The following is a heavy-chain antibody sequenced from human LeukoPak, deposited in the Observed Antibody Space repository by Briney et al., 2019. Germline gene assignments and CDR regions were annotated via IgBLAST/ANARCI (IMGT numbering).Heavy chain of an antibody. CDR2: IYYSGST. CDR3: ARGSGLRYFDWLFL. J-gene: IGHJ4*02. Sequence: PSETLSLTCTVSGGSISSGDYYWSWIRQPPGKGLEWIGYIYYSGSTYYNPSLKSRATISLDTAKRQLSLDLTSVTAADTAVYYCARGSGLRYFDWLFLWGQGTLVIVSS. CDR1: GGSISSGDYY. D-gene: IGHD3-9*01. V-gene: IGHV4-61*08.